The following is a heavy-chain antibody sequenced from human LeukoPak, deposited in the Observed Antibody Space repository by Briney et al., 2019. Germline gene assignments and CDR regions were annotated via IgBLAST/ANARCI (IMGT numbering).Heavy chain of an antibody. V-gene: IGHV1-69*13. Sequence: GASVKVSCKASGGTFSRYAIIWVRQAPGQELEWMGGIISIFGKTNYAQKFQGRVTITADVSTSIAYMELSSLTSEDTAVYYCAGSLSHKDYTSYGMDVWGQGTTVTVSS. CDR2: IISIFGKT. J-gene: IGHJ6*02. D-gene: IGHD2-2*02. CDR3: AGSLSHKDYTSYGMDV. CDR1: GGTFSRYA.